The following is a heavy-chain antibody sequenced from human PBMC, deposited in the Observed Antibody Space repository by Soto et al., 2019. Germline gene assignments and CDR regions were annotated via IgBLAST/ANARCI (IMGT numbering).Heavy chain of an antibody. CDR1: GLTFTSSA. Sequence: SVKVSCKASGLTFTSSAVQWVRQARGQRLEWIGWIVVGSGNTNYAQKFQERVTITRDMSTSTAYMELSSLRSEDTAVYYCAAFKYCSGGSCRYYFDYWGQGTLVTVS. CDR3: AAFKYCSGGSCRYYFDY. CDR2: IVVGSGNT. D-gene: IGHD2-15*01. J-gene: IGHJ4*02. V-gene: IGHV1-58*01.